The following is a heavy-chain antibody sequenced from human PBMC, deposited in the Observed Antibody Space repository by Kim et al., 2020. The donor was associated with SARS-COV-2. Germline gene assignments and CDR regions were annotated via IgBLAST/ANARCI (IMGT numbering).Heavy chain of an antibody. V-gene: IGHV4-34*01. CDR1: GGSFSGYY. D-gene: IGHD5-12*01. J-gene: IGHJ6*02. CDR3: ARRSGYDLGDSYYYYGMDV. CDR2: INHSGST. Sequence: SETLSLTCAVYGGSFSGYYWSWIRQPPGKGLEWIGEINHSGSTNYNPSLKSRVTISVDTSKNQFSLKLSSVTAADTAVYYCARRSGYDLGDSYYYYGMDVWGQGTTVTVSS.